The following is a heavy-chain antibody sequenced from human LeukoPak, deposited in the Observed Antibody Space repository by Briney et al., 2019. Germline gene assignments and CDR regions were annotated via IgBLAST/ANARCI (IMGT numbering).Heavy chain of an antibody. D-gene: IGHD4-17*01. Sequence: GGSLRLSCAASGFTFSSYSMNWVRQAPGQGLEWVSYISSSGSTIFYAESVKGRFTISRDNAKTSLFLQMNSLRAEDTAVYYCASGLYGDYGVYYFDYWGQGALVTVSS. CDR3: ASGLYGDYGVYYFDY. CDR2: ISSSGSTI. CDR1: GFTFSSYS. J-gene: IGHJ4*02. V-gene: IGHV3-48*01.